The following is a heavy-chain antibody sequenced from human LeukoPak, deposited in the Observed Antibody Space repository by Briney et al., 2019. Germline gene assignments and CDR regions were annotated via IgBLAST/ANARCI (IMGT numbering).Heavy chain of an antibody. J-gene: IGHJ4*02. CDR3: ARGSGPRFDY. CDR1: GGSFSGYY. V-gene: IGHV4-34*01. CDR2: INHSGST. Sequence: PSETLSLTCAVYGGSFSGYYWSWIRQPPGKGLEWIGEINHSGSTNYNPSLKSRVTISVDTSKNQFSLKLSSVTAADTAVYYCARGSGPRFDYWGQGTLVTVSS.